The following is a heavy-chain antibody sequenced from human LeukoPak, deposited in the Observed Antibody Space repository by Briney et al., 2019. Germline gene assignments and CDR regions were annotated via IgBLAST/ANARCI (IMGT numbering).Heavy chain of an antibody. CDR1: GDSISGYY. CDR2: IYYSGST. CDR3: ARYKLTTGGLDY. J-gene: IGHJ4*02. Sequence: PSETLSLTCSVSGDSISGYYWSWIRQPPGKGLEWIGDIYYSGSTSYNPALKSRVTMSVDTSTNQISLKLSSVTTADTTVYYCARYKLTTGGLDYWGQGTLVTVS. V-gene: IGHV4-59*01. D-gene: IGHD4-17*01.